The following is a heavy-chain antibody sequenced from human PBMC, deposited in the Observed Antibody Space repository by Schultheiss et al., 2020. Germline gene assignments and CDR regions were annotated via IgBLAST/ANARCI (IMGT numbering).Heavy chain of an antibody. V-gene: IGHV2-5*02. D-gene: IGHD4-17*01. CDR3: AHGTVTFFVYILFDY. CDR1: GFSLFTNAMS. Sequence: SGPTLVKPTETLTLTCTFSGFSLFTNAMSVTWIRQPPGKALEWLALIYWDDDKRYSPSLKSRLTITKDTSKNQVVLTMTNMDPVDTATYYCAHGTVTFFVYILFDYWGQGTLVTVSS. J-gene: IGHJ4*02. CDR2: IYWDDDK.